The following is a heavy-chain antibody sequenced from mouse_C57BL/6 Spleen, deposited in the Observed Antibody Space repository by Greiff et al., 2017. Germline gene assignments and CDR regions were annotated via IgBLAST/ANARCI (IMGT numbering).Heavy chain of an antibody. V-gene: IGHV1-52*01. Sequence: VQLQQPGAELVRPGSSVKLSCKASGYTFTSYWMHWVKQRPIQGLEWIGNIDPSDSETHYNQKFKDKATLTVDKSSSTAYMQLSSLTSEDSAVYYCARWRDGPYFDYWGQGTTLTVSS. CDR2: IDPSDSET. CDR3: ARWRDGPYFDY. D-gene: IGHD2-3*01. CDR1: GYTFTSYW. J-gene: IGHJ2*01.